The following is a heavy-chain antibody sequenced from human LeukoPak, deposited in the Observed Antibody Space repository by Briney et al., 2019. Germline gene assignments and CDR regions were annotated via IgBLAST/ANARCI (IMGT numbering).Heavy chain of an antibody. D-gene: IGHD1-26*01. CDR2: IKEDGSVK. J-gene: IGHJ5*02. CDR3: ARGSGWLDP. CDR1: GFTFSNYW. Sequence: TGGSLRLSCAASGFTFSNYWMSWVSQAPEKGLEWVANIKEDGSVKYYVDSVKGRFTISRDNAKNSLYLHMNSLRVEDRAVYYCARGSGWLDPWGQGTLVTVFS. V-gene: IGHV3-7*05.